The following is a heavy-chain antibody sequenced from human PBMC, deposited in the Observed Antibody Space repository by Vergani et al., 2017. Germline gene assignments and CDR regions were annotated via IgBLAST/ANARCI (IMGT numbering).Heavy chain of an antibody. CDR2: IIPILGIA. V-gene: IGHV1-69*04. J-gene: IGHJ6*02. D-gene: IGHD2-15*01. CDR3: ARATLYCSGGSCHGMDV. Sequence: QVQLVQSGAEVKKPGSSVKVSCKASGGTFSSYAISWVRQAPGQGLEWMGRIIPILGIANYAQKFQGWVTMTRDTSISTAYMELSRLRSDDTAVYYCARATLYCSGGSCHGMDVWGQGTTVTVSS. CDR1: GGTFSSYA.